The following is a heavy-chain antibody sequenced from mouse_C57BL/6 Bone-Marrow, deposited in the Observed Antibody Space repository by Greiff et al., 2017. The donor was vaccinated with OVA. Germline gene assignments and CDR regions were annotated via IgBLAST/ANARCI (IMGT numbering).Heavy chain of an antibody. J-gene: IGHJ2*01. CDR1: GYTFTDYY. CDR2: INPYNGGT. Sequence: EVKLQESGPVLVKPGASVKMSCKASGYTFTDYYMNWVKQSHGKSLEWIGVINPYNGGTSYNQKFKGKATLTVDKSSSTAYMELNSLTSEDSAVYYCARGSYDYLDYWGQGTTLTVSS. CDR3: ARGSYDYLDY. V-gene: IGHV1-19*01. D-gene: IGHD2-3*01.